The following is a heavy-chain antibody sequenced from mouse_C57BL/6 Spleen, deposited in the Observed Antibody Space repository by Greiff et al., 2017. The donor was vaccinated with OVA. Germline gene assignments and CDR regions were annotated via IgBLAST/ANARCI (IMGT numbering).Heavy chain of an antibody. CDR1: GYSLTDYN. D-gene: IGHD2-2*01. Sequence: VQLQQSGPELVKPGASVKISCKASGYSLTDYNMNWVKQSNGKSLEWIGVINPNYGTTSYNQKFKGKATLTVDQSSSTAYMQLNSLTSEDSAVYYCASPGVYYGYDGGPWFAYWGQGTLVTVSA. V-gene: IGHV1-39*01. CDR3: ASPGVYYGYDGGPWFAY. CDR2: INPNYGTT. J-gene: IGHJ3*01.